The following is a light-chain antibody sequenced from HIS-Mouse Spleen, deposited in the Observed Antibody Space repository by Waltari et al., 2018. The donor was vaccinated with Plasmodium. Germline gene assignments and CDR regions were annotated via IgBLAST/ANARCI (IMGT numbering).Light chain of an antibody. CDR3: YSTDSSGNHRV. V-gene: IGLV3-10*01. J-gene: IGLJ3*02. CDR2: EDS. CDR1: ALPKKC. Sequence: SYELTQPPSVSVSPGQTATITCSGDALPKKCCYCYQQKSGQAPVLVIYEDSKRPPGIPERFSGASSGTMATLTISGAQVEDEADYYCYSTDSSGNHRVFGGGTKLTVL.